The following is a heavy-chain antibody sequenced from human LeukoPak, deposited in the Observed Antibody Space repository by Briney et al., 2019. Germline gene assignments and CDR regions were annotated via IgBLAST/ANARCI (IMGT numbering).Heavy chain of an antibody. D-gene: IGHD3-3*01. J-gene: IGHJ5*02. Sequence: GGSLRLSCAASGFTFSSYAMSWVRQAPGKVLECVSAISGSGGSTYYADSGEGRFTISRDNSKNALYLQMNSLRGEHTAVYYCAKDLESDAWGQGTLVTVSS. CDR2: ISGSGGST. CDR3: AKDLESDA. CDR1: GFTFSSYA. V-gene: IGHV3-23*01.